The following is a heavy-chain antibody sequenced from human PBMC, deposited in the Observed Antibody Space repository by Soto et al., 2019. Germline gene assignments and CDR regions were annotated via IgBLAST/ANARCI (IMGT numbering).Heavy chain of an antibody. CDR3: AREITMVRGVIARYYYGMDV. V-gene: IGHV3-33*01. D-gene: IGHD3-10*01. CDR2: IWYDGSNK. Sequence: QVQLVESGGGVVQPGRSLRLSCAASGFTFSSYGMHWVRQAPGKGLEWVAVIWYDGSNKYYADSVKGRFTISRDNSKNTLYLQMNSLRAEDTAVYYCAREITMVRGVIARYYYGMDVWGQGTTVTVSS. J-gene: IGHJ6*02. CDR1: GFTFSSYG.